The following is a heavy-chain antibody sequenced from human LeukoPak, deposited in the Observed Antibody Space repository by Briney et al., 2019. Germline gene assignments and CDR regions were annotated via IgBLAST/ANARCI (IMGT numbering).Heavy chain of an antibody. CDR2: ISWNSGST. J-gene: IGHJ4*02. V-gene: IGHV3-9*01. D-gene: IGHD6-19*01. CDR1: GFTFDDYA. CDR3: AKDSWAYSSGWPHYFDY. Sequence: PGGSLRLSCAASGFTFDDYAMHWVRQAPGKGLEWVSGISWNSGSTGYADSVKGRFTISRDNAKNSLYLQMNSLRAEDTALYYCAKDSWAYSSGWPHYFDYWGQGTLVTVSS.